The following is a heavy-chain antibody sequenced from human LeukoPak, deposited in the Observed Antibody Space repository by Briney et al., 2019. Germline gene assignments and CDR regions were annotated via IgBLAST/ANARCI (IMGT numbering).Heavy chain of an antibody. CDR2: IYHSGST. CDR3: ARGKSWIQLWSAPNWFDP. D-gene: IGHD5-18*01. V-gene: IGHV4-38-2*02. J-gene: IGHJ5*02. CDR1: GGSISSYY. Sequence: PSETLSLTCTVSGGSISSYYWSWIRQPPGKGREWIGSIYHSGSTYYNPSLKSRVTISVDTSKNQFSLKLSSVTAADTAVYYCARGKSWIQLWSAPNWFDPWGQGTLVTVSS.